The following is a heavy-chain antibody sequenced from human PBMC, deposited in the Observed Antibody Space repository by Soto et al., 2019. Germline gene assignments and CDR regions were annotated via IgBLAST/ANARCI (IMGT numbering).Heavy chain of an antibody. V-gene: IGHV4-31*03. Sequence: QVQLQESGPGLVRPSQTLSLTCTVSGGSISSGDYFWSWVRQHQGKGLEWIGYISYSGGGSSHYNPSLKSRTTISVDSSKNLFSLKLNSVTAADTAVYYCARESVAALYYFDYWGRGTLVTVSS. D-gene: IGHD6-6*01. CDR2: ISYSGGGSS. CDR3: ARESVAALYYFDY. J-gene: IGHJ4*01. CDR1: GGSISSGDYF.